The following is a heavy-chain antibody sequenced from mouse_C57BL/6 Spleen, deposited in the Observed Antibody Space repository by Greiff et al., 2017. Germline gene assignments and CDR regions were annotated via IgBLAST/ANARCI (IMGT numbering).Heavy chain of an antibody. J-gene: IGHJ2*01. V-gene: IGHV5-6*01. Sequence: EVQVVESGGDLVKPGGSLKLSCAASGFTFSSYGMSWVRQTPDKRLEWVATISSGGSYTYYPDSVKGRFPISRDNAKNTRYLQMSSLKSEDTAMYYCASQGTVHYFDYWGQGTTLTVSS. CDR1: GFTFSSYG. CDR2: ISSGGSYT. D-gene: IGHD3-3*01. CDR3: ASQGTVHYFDY.